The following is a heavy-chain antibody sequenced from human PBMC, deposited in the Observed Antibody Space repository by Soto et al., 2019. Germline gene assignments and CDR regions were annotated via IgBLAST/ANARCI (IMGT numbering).Heavy chain of an antibody. CDR2: IYYSGST. V-gene: IGHV4-30-4*01. J-gene: IGHJ4*02. CDR1: GGSISSGDYY. Sequence: PSETLSLTCTVSGGSISSGDYYWSWIRQPPGKGLEWIGYIYYSGSTYYNPSLKSRVTISVDTSKNQFSLKLSSVTAADTAVYYCAREWIQTNSSGYYLDYSGQGPLVTVSS. D-gene: IGHD3-22*01. CDR3: AREWIQTNSSGYYLDY.